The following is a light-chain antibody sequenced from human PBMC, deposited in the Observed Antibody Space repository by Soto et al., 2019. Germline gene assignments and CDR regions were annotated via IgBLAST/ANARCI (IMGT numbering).Light chain of an antibody. CDR2: GAS. J-gene: IGKJ5*01. V-gene: IGKV3-15*01. Sequence: EIVMTPSQETMSVSPGERATVSWRDSQSVSSNLAWYQQKPGQDTRLLIYGASSRATGITARFSGSGSGTEFTLTISSLQSEDFAVYYCQQYNNWPLTFGQGTRVEIK. CDR1: QSVSSN. CDR3: QQYNNWPLT.